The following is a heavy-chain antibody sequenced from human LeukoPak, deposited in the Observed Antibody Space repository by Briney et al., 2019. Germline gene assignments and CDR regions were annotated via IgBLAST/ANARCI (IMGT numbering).Heavy chain of an antibody. Sequence: SVKVSCKASGGTLSSYAISWVRQAPGQGLEWMGGIIPIFGTANYAQKFQGRVTITADKSTSTAYMELSSLRSEDTAVYYCARVDILTGYYHFDYWGQGTLVTVSS. J-gene: IGHJ4*02. CDR2: IIPIFGTA. D-gene: IGHD3-9*01. CDR1: GGTLSSYA. V-gene: IGHV1-69*06. CDR3: ARVDILTGYYHFDY.